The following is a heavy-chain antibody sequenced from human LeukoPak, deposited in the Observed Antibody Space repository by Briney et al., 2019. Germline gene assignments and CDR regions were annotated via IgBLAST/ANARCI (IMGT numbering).Heavy chain of an antibody. CDR1: GITFSSYA. Sequence: GGSLRLSCAASGITFSSYAMGWVRQAPGKGLEWVSGISGSGGSTDYADSVKGRFTISRDNAKNSLYLQMNSLGVEDTAVYYCKSGGAAPGNFDYWGQGALVTVSS. J-gene: IGHJ4*02. CDR3: KSGGAAPGNFDY. D-gene: IGHD6-13*01. CDR2: ISGSGGST. V-gene: IGHV3-23*01.